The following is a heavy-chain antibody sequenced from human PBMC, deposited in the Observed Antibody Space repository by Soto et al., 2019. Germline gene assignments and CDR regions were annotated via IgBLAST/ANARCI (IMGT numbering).Heavy chain of an antibody. Sequence: QVQLVQSGAEVKKPGSSVKVSCKASGGTFSSYAISWVRQAPGQGLEWMGGIIPIFGTADYAQKFQGRVTIRXDESTRSAYMERSSLRAEDTAVYYCARPGDPGGSSYYGMDVGGQGTTVTVSS. CDR1: GGTFSSYA. V-gene: IGHV1-69*05. CDR2: IIPIFGTA. D-gene: IGHD2-21*02. CDR3: ARPGDPGGSSYYGMDV. J-gene: IGHJ6*02.